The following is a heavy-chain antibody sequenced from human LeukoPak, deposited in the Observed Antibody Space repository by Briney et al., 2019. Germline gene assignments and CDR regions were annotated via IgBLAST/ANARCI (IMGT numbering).Heavy chain of an antibody. CDR1: GGSFSDYY. Sequence: PSETLSLTCAVYGGSFSDYYWSWIRQPPGKGLEWIGSIYYSGSTYYNPSLKSRVTISVDTSKNQFSLKLSSVTAADTAVYYCARHMVSGWYVPSGYWGQGTLVTVSS. J-gene: IGHJ4*02. CDR2: IYYSGST. CDR3: ARHMVSGWYVPSGY. V-gene: IGHV4-34*01. D-gene: IGHD6-19*01.